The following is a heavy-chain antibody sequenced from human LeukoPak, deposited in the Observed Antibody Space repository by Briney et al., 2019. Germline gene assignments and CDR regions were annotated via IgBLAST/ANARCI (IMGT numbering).Heavy chain of an antibody. CDR3: ARSPYYYDGSGYRYFDN. CDR2: ISYDGSRK. D-gene: IGHD3-22*01. V-gene: IGHV3-30*04. J-gene: IGHJ4*01. Sequence: GGSLRLSCAASRFTFSSYAMHWVRQAPGKGLEWLTFISYDGSRKYYADSVKGRFTISRDNSKNVLYLQINNLSAEDTAVYYCARSPYYYDGSGYRYFDNWGHGTLVTVSS. CDR1: RFTFSSYA.